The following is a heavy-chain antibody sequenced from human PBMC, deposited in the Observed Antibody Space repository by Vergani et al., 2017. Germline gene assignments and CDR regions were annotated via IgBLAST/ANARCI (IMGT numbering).Heavy chain of an antibody. CDR1: GFTFTNFA. Sequence: EVQLVESGGVVVQPGGSLRPSCAASGFTFTNFAMTWVRQAPGKGLEWVAFIWSKPYGGTTEYAASVKGRFTISRDDSKSIAYLQMSSLKAEDTAVYYCTTGVPGSSWSTYWGQGTLVTVSS. D-gene: IGHD6-13*01. CDR3: TTGVPGSSWSTY. V-gene: IGHV3-49*04. CDR2: IWSKPYGGTT. J-gene: IGHJ4*03.